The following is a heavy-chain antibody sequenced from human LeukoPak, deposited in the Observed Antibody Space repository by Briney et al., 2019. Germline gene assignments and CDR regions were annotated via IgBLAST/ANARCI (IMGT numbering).Heavy chain of an antibody. CDR2: ISSSGSTI. CDR3: ARAKQWLGNAFDI. J-gene: IGHJ3*02. CDR1: GFTFSSYE. Sequence: GGSLRLSCAASGFTFSSYEMNWVRQAPGKGLEWVSYISSSGSTIYYADSVKGRFTISRDNAKNSLYLQMNSLRAEDTAVYYRARAKQWLGNAFDIWGQGTMVTVSS. D-gene: IGHD6-19*01. V-gene: IGHV3-48*03.